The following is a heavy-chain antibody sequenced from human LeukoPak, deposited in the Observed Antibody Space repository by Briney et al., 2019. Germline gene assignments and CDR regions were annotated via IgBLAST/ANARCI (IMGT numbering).Heavy chain of an antibody. D-gene: IGHD3-3*01. CDR1: GGTFSSYA. V-gene: IGHV1-69*05. Sequence: GASVKVSRKASGGTFSSYAISWVRQAPGQGLEWMGGIIPIFGTANYAQKCQGRVTITTDESTSTAYMELSSLRSGDTAVYYCARDRGFWSGYLDYWGQGTLVTVSS. CDR2: IIPIFGTA. CDR3: ARDRGFWSGYLDY. J-gene: IGHJ4*02.